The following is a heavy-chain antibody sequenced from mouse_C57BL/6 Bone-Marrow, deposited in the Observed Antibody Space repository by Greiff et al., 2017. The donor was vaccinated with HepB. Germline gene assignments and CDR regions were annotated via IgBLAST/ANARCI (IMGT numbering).Heavy chain of an antibody. Sequence: EVQRVESGGGLVKPGGSLKLSCAASGFTFSSYAMSWVRQTPEKRLEWVATISDGGSYTYYPDNVKGRFTISRDDAKNNLYLQMSHLKSEDTAMYYCARGDYDSPFAYWGQMTLVTVSA. CDR2: ISDGGSYT. D-gene: IGHD2-4*01. CDR1: GFTFSSYA. J-gene: IGHJ3*01. CDR3: ARGDYDSPFAY. V-gene: IGHV5-4*01.